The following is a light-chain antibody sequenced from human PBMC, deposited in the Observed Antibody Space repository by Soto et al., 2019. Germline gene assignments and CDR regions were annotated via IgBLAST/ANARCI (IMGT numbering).Light chain of an antibody. CDR2: DAS. V-gene: IGKV3-20*01. Sequence: LTTSPGPLPFSPGGCPTISSRPSQSVSSNYLAWYQQKLGQAPRLLIYDASRRATGIPDRFSGSGSGTEFTLTISSLQPDDFATYYCQHYNSYSEAVGQGTKVDIK. CDR3: QHYNSYSEA. J-gene: IGKJ1*01. CDR1: QSVSSNY.